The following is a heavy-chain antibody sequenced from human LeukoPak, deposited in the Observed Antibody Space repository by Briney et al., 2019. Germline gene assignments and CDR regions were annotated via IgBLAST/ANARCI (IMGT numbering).Heavy chain of an antibody. Sequence: SETLSLTCAVYGGSFSGYYWSWIRQPPGKGPEWIGEINHSGSTNYNPSLKSRVTMSVDTSKNQFSLKLSSVTAADTAVYYCARVTIFGVVIRRYYFGYWGQGTLVTVSS. D-gene: IGHD3-3*01. CDR2: INHSGST. CDR1: GGSFSGYY. V-gene: IGHV4-34*01. CDR3: ARVTIFGVVIRRYYFGY. J-gene: IGHJ4*02.